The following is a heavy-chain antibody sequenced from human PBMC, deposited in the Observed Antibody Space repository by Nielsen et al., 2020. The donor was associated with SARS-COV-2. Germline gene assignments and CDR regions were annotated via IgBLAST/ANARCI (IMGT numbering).Heavy chain of an antibody. D-gene: IGHD6-13*01. CDR2: ISWNSGSI. V-gene: IGHV3-9*01. CDR1: GFTFDDYA. J-gene: IGHJ4*02. Sequence: GGSLRLSCAASGFTFDDYAMHWVRQAPGKGLEWVSGISWNSGSIGYVDSVKGRFTISRDNAKNSLYLQMNSLRAEDTALYYCAKAPNPLAAAGYYYFDYWGQGTLVTVSS. CDR3: AKAPNPLAAAGYYYFDY.